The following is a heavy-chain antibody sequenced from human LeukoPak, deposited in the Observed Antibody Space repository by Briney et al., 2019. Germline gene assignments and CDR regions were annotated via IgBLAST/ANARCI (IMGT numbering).Heavy chain of an antibody. J-gene: IGHJ4*02. CDR2: INQDGSEK. Sequence: GGSLRLSCAASGFTFSDYYMSWIRQAPGKGLEWVANINQDGSEKYYVDSVKGRFTISRDNAKNSVYLQMNSLRAEDTAVYYCARDGGVSGYDLLDYWGQGTLVTVSS. CDR1: GFTFSDYY. V-gene: IGHV3-7*01. CDR3: ARDGGVSGYDLLDY. D-gene: IGHD5-12*01.